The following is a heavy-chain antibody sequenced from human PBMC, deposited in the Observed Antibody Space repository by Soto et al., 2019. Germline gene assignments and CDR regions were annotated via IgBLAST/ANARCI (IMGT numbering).Heavy chain of an antibody. CDR2: IYSGGNT. CDR3: AREVRVRGFAFDI. V-gene: IGHV3-66*01. D-gene: IGHD3-3*01. Sequence: GGSLRLSCAASGFTFSSYAMSWVRQAPGKGLEWVSFIYSGGNTYYADSVKGRFTISRDNSKNMLYLQMNSLRVEDTAVYYCAREVRVRGFAFDIWGQGTMVTVSS. J-gene: IGHJ3*02. CDR1: GFTFSSYA.